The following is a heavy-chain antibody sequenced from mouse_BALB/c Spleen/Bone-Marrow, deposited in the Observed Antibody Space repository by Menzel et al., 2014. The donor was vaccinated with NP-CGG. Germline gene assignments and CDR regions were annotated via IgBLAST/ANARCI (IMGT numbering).Heavy chain of an antibody. V-gene: IGHV1-54*01. CDR3: AREWTARAVDY. CDR2: INPGSGGA. Sequence: VQLQESGAELVRPGTSVKVSCKASGYAFTNYLIEWVKQRPGQGLEWIGVINPGSGGASYNEKFKGKATLTADKSSSTAYMQVSSLTSDDSAVYFCAREWTARAVDYWGQGTTLTVSS. J-gene: IGHJ2*01. D-gene: IGHD3-2*01. CDR1: GYAFTNYL.